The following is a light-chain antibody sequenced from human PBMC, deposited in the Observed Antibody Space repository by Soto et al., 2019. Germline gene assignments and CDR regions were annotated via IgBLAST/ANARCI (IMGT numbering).Light chain of an antibody. J-gene: IGLJ1*01. CDR1: ALPKQY. CDR3: QSADSSGTLV. V-gene: IGLV3-25*02. CDR2: KDS. Sequence: SYELAQPPSVSVSPGQTARITCSVDALPKQYAYWYQQKPGQAPVLVIYKDSERPSGIPERFSGSSSGTTVTLTISVVQAEDEADYYCQSADSSGTLVFGTGTKVTVL.